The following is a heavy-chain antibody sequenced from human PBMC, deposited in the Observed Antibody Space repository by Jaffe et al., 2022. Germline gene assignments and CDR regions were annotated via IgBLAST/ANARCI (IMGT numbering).Heavy chain of an antibody. J-gene: IGHJ4*02. CDR3: ARGALSYDYIWGSYRRNFDY. CDR1: GYTFTSYY. CDR2: INPSGGST. Sequence: QVQLVQSGAEVKKPGASVKVSCKASGYTFTSYYMHWVRQAPGQGLEWMGIINPSGGSTSYAQKFQGRVTMTRDTSTSTVYMELSSLRSEDTAVYYCARGALSYDYIWGSYRRNFDYWGQGTLVTVSS. V-gene: IGHV1-46*03. D-gene: IGHD3-16*02.